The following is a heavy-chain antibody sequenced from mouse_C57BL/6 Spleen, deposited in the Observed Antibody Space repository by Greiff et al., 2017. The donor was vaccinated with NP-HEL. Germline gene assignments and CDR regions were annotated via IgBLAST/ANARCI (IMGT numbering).Heavy chain of an antibody. V-gene: IGHV1-61*01. CDR2: IYPSDSET. CDR3: ARIGGSSYQFAY. J-gene: IGHJ3*01. CDR1: GYTFTSYW. Sequence: QVQLQQPGAELVRPGSSVKLSCKASGYTFTSYWMDWVKQRPGQGLEWIGNIYPSDSETHYNQKFKDKATLTVDKSSSTAYMQLSSLTSEDSAVYYCARIGGSSYQFAYWGQGTLVTVSA. D-gene: IGHD1-1*01.